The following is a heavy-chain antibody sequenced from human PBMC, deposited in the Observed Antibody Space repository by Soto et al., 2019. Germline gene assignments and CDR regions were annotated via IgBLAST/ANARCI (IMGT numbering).Heavy chain of an antibody. CDR1: GFTFSIHA. V-gene: IGHV3-23*01. D-gene: IGHD3-9*01. Sequence: GGSLRLSCAAAGFTFSIHAMSWVRQAPGKGLEWVSSIGSSDIYYADSVKGRFTVSRDNSKNMLFLEMNSLRADDTAVYYCAKEIFKGNGIFDDFEILGQGKMVTVSS. CDR3: AKEIFKGNGIFDDFEI. CDR2: IGSSDI. J-gene: IGHJ3*02.